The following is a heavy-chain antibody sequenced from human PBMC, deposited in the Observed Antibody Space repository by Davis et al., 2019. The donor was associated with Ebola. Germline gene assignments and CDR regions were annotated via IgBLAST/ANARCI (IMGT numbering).Heavy chain of an antibody. CDR1: GNSFTSHW. CDR3: ASLRRTITGMDDAFDI. J-gene: IGHJ3*02. CDR2: IYTGDSDT. V-gene: IGHV5-51*01. D-gene: IGHD2-8*02. Sequence: GESLKISCKDSGNSFTSHWIGWVRQMPGKGLEWMGLIYTGDSDTRYSPPFRGQVTISADKSIKTAFLQWSSLKASDTAMYYCASLRRTITGMDDAFDIWGQGTMVTVSS.